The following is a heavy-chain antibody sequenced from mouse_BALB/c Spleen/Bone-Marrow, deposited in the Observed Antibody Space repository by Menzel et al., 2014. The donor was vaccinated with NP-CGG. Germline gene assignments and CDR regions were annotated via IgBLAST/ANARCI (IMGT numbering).Heavy chain of an antibody. J-gene: IGHJ2*01. CDR2: IYPGDGDT. V-gene: IGHV1-82*01. CDR3: ARFSTVYYFDY. Sequence: QVQLKQSGPELVKPGASVKISCKASGYAFSSSWMNWVKQRPGQGLEWIGRIYPGDGDTNYNGKFKGKATLTADKSSSTAYMQLSSLTSVDSAVYFCARFSTVYYFDYWGQGTTPTVSS. CDR1: GYAFSSSW. D-gene: IGHD4-1*02.